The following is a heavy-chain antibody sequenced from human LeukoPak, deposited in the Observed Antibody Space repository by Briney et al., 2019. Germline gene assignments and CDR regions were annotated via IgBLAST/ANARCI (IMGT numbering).Heavy chain of an antibody. J-gene: IGHJ4*02. Sequence: SETLSLTCTVSGGSISSSSYYWGWIRQPPGKGLEWIGSIYHSGSIYYNPSLRSRVFISVDTSKNQFSLKLSSVAAADTAIYYCARHFAGHTRNFDYWGQGTLVTVSS. V-gene: IGHV4-39*01. CDR1: GGSISSSSYY. CDR2: IYHSGSI. CDR3: ARHFAGHTRNFDY.